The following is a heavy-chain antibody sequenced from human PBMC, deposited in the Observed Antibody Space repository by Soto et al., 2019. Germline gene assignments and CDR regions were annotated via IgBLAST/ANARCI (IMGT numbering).Heavy chain of an antibody. J-gene: IGHJ5*02. V-gene: IGHV1-18*01. D-gene: IGHD3-10*01. Sequence: QVQLVQSGVEVKKPGASVRVSCKASGYTFISYGISWLRQAPGQGPEWMGWISTYNGNTNYAQKVQGRVTMTTDTATSTAYMELRSLRSDDTAVYYGARDGASDRRTRGNGFDPWGQGTLVTVSS. CDR2: ISTYNGNT. CDR1: GYTFISYG. CDR3: ARDGASDRRTRGNGFDP.